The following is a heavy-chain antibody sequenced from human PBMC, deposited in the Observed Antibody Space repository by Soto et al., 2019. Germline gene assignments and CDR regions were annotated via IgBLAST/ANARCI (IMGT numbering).Heavy chain of an antibody. CDR1: GGSISSGDYY. D-gene: IGHD3-10*01. CDR2: IYYSGST. CDR3: ARDPNFGNGGY. Sequence: SETLSLTCTVSGGSISSGDYYWSWIRQPPGKGLEWIGYIYYSGSTYYNPSLKSRVTISVDTSKNQFSLKLSSVTAADTAVYYCARDPNFGNGGYWGQGTLVTVSS. V-gene: IGHV4-30-4*01. J-gene: IGHJ4*02.